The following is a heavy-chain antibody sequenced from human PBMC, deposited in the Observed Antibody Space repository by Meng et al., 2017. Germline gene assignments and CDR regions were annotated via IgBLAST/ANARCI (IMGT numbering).Heavy chain of an antibody. CDR3: ARDDYSNYLPFDY. CDR1: GGTFNSYA. D-gene: IGHD4-11*01. J-gene: IGHJ4*02. CDR2: IIPIFGTA. Sequence: GQRVQSGAEVKKTGSSVKVSCKASGGTFNSYAISWVRQAPGQGLEWMGGIIPIFGTANYAQKFQGRVTITADESTSTAYMELSSLRSEDTAVYYCARDDYSNYLPFDYWGQGTLVTVSS. V-gene: IGHV1-69*01.